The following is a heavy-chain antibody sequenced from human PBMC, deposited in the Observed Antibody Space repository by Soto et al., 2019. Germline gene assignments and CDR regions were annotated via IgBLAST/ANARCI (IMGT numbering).Heavy chain of an antibody. CDR3: AKGDILTGSRQGWDY. V-gene: IGHV3-23*01. CDR1: GFTFSSYA. Sequence: PGGSLSLSCVASGFTFSSYAMSWVRQAPGRGLECVSSIDGSGAGTYYSDSVRGRFTISRDNSKNTLDLQMDSLRAEDTAVYYCAKGDILTGSRQGWDYWGQGTLVTVSS. CDR2: IDGSGAGT. D-gene: IGHD3-9*01. J-gene: IGHJ4*02.